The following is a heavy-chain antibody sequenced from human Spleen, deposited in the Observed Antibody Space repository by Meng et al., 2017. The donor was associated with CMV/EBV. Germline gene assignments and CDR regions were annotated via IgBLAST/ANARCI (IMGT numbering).Heavy chain of an antibody. Sequence: GESLKISCAASGFTFSSYGMHRVRQAPGKGLEWVAVIWYDGSNKYYADSVKGRFTISRDNSKNTLYLQMNSLRAEDTAVYYCAKDLRGYGMDVWGQGTTVTVSS. CDR2: IWYDGSNK. CDR3: AKDLRGYGMDV. J-gene: IGHJ6*02. V-gene: IGHV3-33*06. CDR1: GFTFSSYG.